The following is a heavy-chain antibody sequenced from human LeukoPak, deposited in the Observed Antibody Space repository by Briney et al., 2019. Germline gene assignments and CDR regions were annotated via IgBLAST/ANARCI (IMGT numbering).Heavy chain of an antibody. CDR1: GFTFTNYW. D-gene: IGHD3-22*01. CDR2: IKQDGGAK. CDR3: ARERVITTSFDY. J-gene: IGHJ4*02. V-gene: IGHV3-7*01. Sequence: GGSLRLSCAASGFTFTNYWMNWLRQAPGKGLEWVANIKQDGGAKNYVDSVKGRFTISRDNAKNSLYLQMNNLRVEDTAVYYCARERVITTSFDYWGQGVLVTVSS.